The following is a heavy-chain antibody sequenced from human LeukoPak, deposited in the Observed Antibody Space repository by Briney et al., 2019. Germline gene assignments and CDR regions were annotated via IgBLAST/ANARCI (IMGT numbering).Heavy chain of an antibody. CDR2: FDPEDGET. Sequence: ASVTVSCKVSGYTLTELSMHWVRQAPGKGREWMGGFDPEDGETIYAQKFQGRVTMTEDTSTDTAYMELSSLRSEDTAVYYCATERAWFGELSPSQWGQGTLVTVSS. V-gene: IGHV1-24*01. CDR3: ATERAWFGELSPSQ. D-gene: IGHD3-10*01. CDR1: GYTLTELS. J-gene: IGHJ4*02.